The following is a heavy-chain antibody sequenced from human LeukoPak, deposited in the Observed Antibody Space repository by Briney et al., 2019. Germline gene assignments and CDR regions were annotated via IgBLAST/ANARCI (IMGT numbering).Heavy chain of an antibody. D-gene: IGHD5-12*01. Sequence: ASVKVSCKASGYTSTSYYMHWVRQAPGQGLEWMGIINPSGGSTSYAQKFQGRVTMTRDMSTSTVYMELSSLRSEDTAVYYCARDGVLYSGYDVSRYWGQGTLVTVSS. CDR1: GYTSTSYY. V-gene: IGHV1-46*01. CDR2: INPSGGST. J-gene: IGHJ4*02. CDR3: ARDGVLYSGYDVSRY.